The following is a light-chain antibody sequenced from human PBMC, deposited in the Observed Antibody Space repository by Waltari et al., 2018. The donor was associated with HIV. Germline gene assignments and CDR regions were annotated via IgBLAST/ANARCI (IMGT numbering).Light chain of an antibody. J-gene: IGLJ1*01. V-gene: IGLV1-51*01. CDR3: GTWDSSLSLYV. CDR2: DYE. CDR1: NSNLGNNF. Sequence: HSILTQPPSVSAAPGQKVTISCSGDNSNLGNNFVSWYQQVPGRAPRLLIYDYEKRPSCIPDRFAASKAGVSATLGIAGLQIVDEADYYCGTWDSSLSLYVFGPGTTVAVL.